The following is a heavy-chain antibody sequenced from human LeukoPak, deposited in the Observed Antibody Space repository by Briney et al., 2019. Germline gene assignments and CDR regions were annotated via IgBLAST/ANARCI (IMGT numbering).Heavy chain of an antibody. CDR3: AKTRGIVVVAATRGAFDI. V-gene: IGHV3-48*03. CDR2: ISSSGSAI. J-gene: IGHJ3*02. Sequence: GGSLRPSCAASGFTFSSYEMNWGREGPGEGLEWGSKISSSGSAIYYADSVKGRFTISRDNAKSTLYLQMNSLRVEDTAVYYCAKTRGIVVVAATRGAFDIWGQGTMVTVSS. CDR1: GFTFSSYE. D-gene: IGHD2-15*01.